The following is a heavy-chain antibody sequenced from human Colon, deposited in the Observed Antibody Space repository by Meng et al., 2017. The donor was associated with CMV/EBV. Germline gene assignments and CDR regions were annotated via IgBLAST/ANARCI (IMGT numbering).Heavy chain of an antibody. CDR3: ARDRGGPPFDY. Sequence: QDQLVQSGDEGKKPGASVRVSCKTYGYTFSNYGITWVRQAPGQGLEWMGWISAYNGDTNYEQKFQGRVTMTTDRSTSTAYMELRSLRSDDTAVYYCARDRGGPPFDYWGQGTLVTVSS. D-gene: IGHD3-16*01. V-gene: IGHV1-18*01. J-gene: IGHJ4*02. CDR2: ISAYNGDT. CDR1: GYTFSNYG.